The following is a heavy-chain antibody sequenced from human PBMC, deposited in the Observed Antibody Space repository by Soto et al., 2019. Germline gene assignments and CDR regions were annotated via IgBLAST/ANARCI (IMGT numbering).Heavy chain of an antibody. V-gene: IGHV3-21*01. CDR3: ARVAY. J-gene: IGHJ4*02. Sequence: GSLRLSYKCSGVTFIGGSMNWTRQVPGKWLEWVASISSGSSDTWYADSVKGRFIISRDNAQNSLFLQMNTLRPEDTAMYYCARVAYWGPGTQVTVSS. CDR1: GVTFIGGS. CDR2: ISSGSSDT.